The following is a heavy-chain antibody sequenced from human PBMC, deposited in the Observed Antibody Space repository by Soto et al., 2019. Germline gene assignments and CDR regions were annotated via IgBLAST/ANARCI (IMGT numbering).Heavy chain of an antibody. CDR2: IIPMFGKA. Sequence: SVKVSCKASGGTFSSYGFSWVRQAPGQGLEWMGGIIPMFGKANYAQKFQGRVTITADESTSTVYMELSSLRSEDTAVYYCSRDSWGDFDHWGQGTLVTVSS. V-gene: IGHV1-69*13. CDR1: GGTFSSYG. CDR3: SRDSWGDFDH. J-gene: IGHJ4*02. D-gene: IGHD7-27*01.